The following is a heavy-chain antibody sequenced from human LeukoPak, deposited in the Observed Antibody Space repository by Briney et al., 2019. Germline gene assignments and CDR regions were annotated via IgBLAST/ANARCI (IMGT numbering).Heavy chain of an antibody. Sequence: SETLSLTCAVYGGSFSGYYWSWIRQPPGKGLEWIGEINHSGSTNCNPSLKSRVTISVDTSKNQFSLKLSSVTAADTAVYYCASDFHYDRRFDYWGQGTLVTVSS. J-gene: IGHJ4*02. CDR2: INHSGST. D-gene: IGHD3-22*01. CDR1: GGSFSGYY. V-gene: IGHV4-34*01. CDR3: ASDFHYDRRFDY.